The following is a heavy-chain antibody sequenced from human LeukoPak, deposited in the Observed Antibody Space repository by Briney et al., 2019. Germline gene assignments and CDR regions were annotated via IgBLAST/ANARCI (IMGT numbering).Heavy chain of an antibody. V-gene: IGHV4-39*01. Sequence: QPSETLSLTCTVSGDSISSTSYYWGWIRQPPGKGLEWIGGIYYTGSTSYNPSLKSRVTMSIDTSKNQFSLKLSSVTAADTAVYYCARLSLLLWFGELRYNWFDPWGQGTLVTVSS. J-gene: IGHJ5*02. CDR3: ARLSLLLWFGELRYNWFDP. CDR2: IYYTGST. D-gene: IGHD3-10*01. CDR1: GDSISSTSYY.